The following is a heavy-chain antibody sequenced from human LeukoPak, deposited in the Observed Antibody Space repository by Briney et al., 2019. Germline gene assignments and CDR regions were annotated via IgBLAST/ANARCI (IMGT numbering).Heavy chain of an antibody. CDR1: GGSISSYY. CDR3: ARLPYRSLGYCSSTSCRRSVGAFDI. V-gene: IGHV4-59*08. D-gene: IGHD2-2*01. Sequence: SETLSLTCTVSGGSISSYYWSWIRQPPGKGLEWIGYIYYSGSTNYNPSLKSRVTISVDTSKNQFSLKLSSVTAADTAVYYCARLPYRSLGYCSSTSCRRSVGAFDIWGQGTMVTVSS. CDR2: IYYSGST. J-gene: IGHJ3*02.